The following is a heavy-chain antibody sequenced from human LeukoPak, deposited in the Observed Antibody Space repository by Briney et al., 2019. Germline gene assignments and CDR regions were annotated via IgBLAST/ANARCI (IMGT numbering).Heavy chain of an antibody. CDR3: ARVVAGRYYYMDV. CDR2: ISSSSSYI. Sequence: GGSLRLSCAPSGFTFDNFAMTWVRQAPGKGLEWVSSISSSSSYIYYADSVKGRFTISRDNAKNSLYLQMNSLRAEDTAVYYCARVVAGRYYYMDVWGKGTTVTVSS. V-gene: IGHV3-21*01. CDR1: GFTFDNFA. D-gene: IGHD2-15*01. J-gene: IGHJ6*03.